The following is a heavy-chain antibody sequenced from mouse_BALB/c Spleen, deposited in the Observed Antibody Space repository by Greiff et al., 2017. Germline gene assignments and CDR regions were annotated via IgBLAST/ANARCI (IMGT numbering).Heavy chain of an antibody. CDR1: GFTFSSYY. D-gene: IGHD2-1*01. Sequence: EVKLVESGGGLVKLGGSLKLSCAASGFTFSSYYMSWVRQTPEKRLELVAAINSNGGSTYYPDTVKGRFTISRDNAKNTLYLQMSSLKSEDTALYYCARQRIYGNYVAWFAYWGQGTLVTVSA. CDR2: INSNGGST. V-gene: IGHV5-6-2*01. J-gene: IGHJ3*01. CDR3: ARQRIYGNYVAWFAY.